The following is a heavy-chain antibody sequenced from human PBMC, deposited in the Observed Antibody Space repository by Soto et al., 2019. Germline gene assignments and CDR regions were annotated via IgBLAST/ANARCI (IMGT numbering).Heavy chain of an antibody. V-gene: IGHV1-69*12. J-gene: IGHJ6*02. CDR2: IIPIFGKP. D-gene: IGHD1-26*01. Sequence: QVQLVQSGAEVKKPGSSVKVSCKAPGGSFSTYAISWVRQAPGQGLEWMGGIIPIFGKPDYGQKFQGRVTITADESTTTAYMELTSMRSEDTAMYYCARDSDRVEVGGNYYCAMDVWGQGTTVTVSS. CDR3: ARDSDRVEVGGNYYCAMDV. CDR1: GGSFSTYA.